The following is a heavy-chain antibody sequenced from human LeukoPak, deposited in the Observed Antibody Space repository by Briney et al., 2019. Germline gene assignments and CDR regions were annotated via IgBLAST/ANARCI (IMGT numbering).Heavy chain of an antibody. CDR1: GFTFSSYW. CDR2: IKQDGSEK. J-gene: IGHJ4*02. Sequence: PGGSLRLSCAASGFTFSSYWMGWVRQAPGKGLEWVANIKQDGSEKYYVDSVKGRFTISRDNAKNSLYLQMSSLRAEDTAVYYCARINSYLYYFDYWGQGTLVTVSS. CDR3: ARINSYLYYFDY. D-gene: IGHD2/OR15-2a*01. V-gene: IGHV3-7*01.